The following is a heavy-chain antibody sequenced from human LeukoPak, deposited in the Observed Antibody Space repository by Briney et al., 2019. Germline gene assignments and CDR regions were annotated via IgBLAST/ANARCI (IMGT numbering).Heavy chain of an antibody. V-gene: IGHV4-39*01. CDR3: ARQGTMTRGGYWLDP. J-gene: IGHJ5*02. Sequence: SETLSLTCSVSGASINSTNFYWSWIRQPPGKGPESIGSISYTGNTYSNPSLNSRVTMSVDTSKNQFSLKLSSVTAADTAVYYCARQGTMTRGGYWLDPWGRGTLVTVSS. D-gene: IGHD3-10*01. CDR1: GASINSTNFY. CDR2: ISYTGNT.